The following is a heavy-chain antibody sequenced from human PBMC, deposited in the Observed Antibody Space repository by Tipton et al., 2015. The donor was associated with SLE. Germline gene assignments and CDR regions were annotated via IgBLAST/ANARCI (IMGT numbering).Heavy chain of an antibody. J-gene: IGHJ6*02. CDR1: GFTFGTYA. Sequence: SLRLSCAASGFTFGTYAVHWVRQAPGKGLEWVALVSYDGSNQYYADSVKGRFTISRDNSKNTLYLQMNSLRAEDTAVYYCARDLDSYYGMDVWGQGTAVTVSS. D-gene: IGHD3-9*01. V-gene: IGHV3-30*04. CDR3: ARDLDSYYGMDV. CDR2: VSYDGSNQ.